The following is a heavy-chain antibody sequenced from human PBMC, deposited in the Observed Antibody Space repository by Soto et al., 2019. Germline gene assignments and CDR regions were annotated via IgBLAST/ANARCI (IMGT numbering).Heavy chain of an antibody. V-gene: IGHV1-69*12. J-gene: IGHJ5*02. CDR2: IIPLFGTT. D-gene: IGHD3-22*01. CDR3: ARVAGHYYDSSGYAS. Sequence: QVQLVQSGAEVRKPGSSVKVSCKASGGTFSSYAISWVRQAPGQGLEWMGAIIPLFGTTNYAQKFKGRVTITAEESTSTAYMDVSSLRTEDTAVYYCARVAGHYYDSSGYASWGQGTLVTVSS. CDR1: GGTFSSYA.